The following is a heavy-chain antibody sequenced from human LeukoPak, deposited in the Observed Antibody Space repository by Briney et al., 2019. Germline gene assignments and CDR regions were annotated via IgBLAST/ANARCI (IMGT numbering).Heavy chain of an antibody. CDR3: ARDLISGHYTFDY. Sequence: GGSLRLSCAASGFTFSTYTMNWVRQAPGKGLEWVSAISGSGGSTYYADSVKGRFTISRDNSKNSLYLQMNSLRDEDTAVYYCARDLISGHYTFDYWGQGTLVTLSS. J-gene: IGHJ4*02. V-gene: IGHV3-23*01. CDR2: ISGSGGST. CDR1: GFTFSTYT. D-gene: IGHD4-11*01.